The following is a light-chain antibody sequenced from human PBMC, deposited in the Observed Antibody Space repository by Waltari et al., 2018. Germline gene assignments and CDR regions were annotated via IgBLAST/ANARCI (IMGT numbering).Light chain of an antibody. V-gene: IGKV1-5*01. CDR2: DAS. Sequence: DIQVTQSPSTLSASVGDRATITCRASQSIGIWLAWYQQKPGKAPKVLIYDASTLESGVPSRFSASGSGTDFSLTISGLQPEDFATYYCQQYHAYSWAFGQGTKVEVK. J-gene: IGKJ1*01. CDR3: QQYHAYSWA. CDR1: QSIGIW.